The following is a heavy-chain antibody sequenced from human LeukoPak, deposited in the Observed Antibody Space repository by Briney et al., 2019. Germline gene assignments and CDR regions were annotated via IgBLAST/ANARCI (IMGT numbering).Heavy chain of an antibody. CDR2: IYYSGST. CDR3: ARDQNRPTYYYDSSGYYYPLGY. Sequence: SETLSLTCIVSGGSISSGGYYWSWIRQHPGKGLEWIGYIYYSGSTYYNPSLKSRVTISVDTSKNQFSLKLSSVTAADTAVYYCARDQNRPTYYYDSSGYYYPLGYWGQGTLVTVSS. D-gene: IGHD3-22*01. V-gene: IGHV4-31*03. J-gene: IGHJ4*02. CDR1: GGSISSGGYY.